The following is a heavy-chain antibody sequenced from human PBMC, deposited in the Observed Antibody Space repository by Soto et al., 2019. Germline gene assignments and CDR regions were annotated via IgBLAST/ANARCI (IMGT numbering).Heavy chain of an antibody. Sequence: EVQLLESGGDLVQPAGSLRLSCAASGFTFSSYAMSWVRQAPGKGLEWVSGTSGSGGATYYADAVRGRFTISRDNFKNTLYLQMNSLRAGDTAVYYCAKEPHYDFWSGYRFYYMDVWGKGTTVTVSS. CDR3: AKEPHYDFWSGYRFYYMDV. V-gene: IGHV3-23*01. D-gene: IGHD3-3*01. CDR1: GFTFSSYA. J-gene: IGHJ6*03. CDR2: TSGSGGAT.